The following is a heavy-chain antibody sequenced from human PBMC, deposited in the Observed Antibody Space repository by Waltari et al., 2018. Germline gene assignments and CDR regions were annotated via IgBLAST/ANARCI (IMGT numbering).Heavy chain of an antibody. J-gene: IGHJ4*02. CDR1: GGSFSGYY. CDR3: ARHDYDILTGYYNKYYFDY. Sequence: QVQLQQWGAGLLKPSETLSLTCAVYGGSFSGYYWSWIRQPPGKGLEWIGEINHSGSTNYNPSLKSRVTISVDTSKNQFSLKLSSVTAADTAVYYCARHDYDILTGYYNKYYFDYWGQGNLVTVSS. CDR2: INHSGST. D-gene: IGHD3-9*01. V-gene: IGHV4-34*01.